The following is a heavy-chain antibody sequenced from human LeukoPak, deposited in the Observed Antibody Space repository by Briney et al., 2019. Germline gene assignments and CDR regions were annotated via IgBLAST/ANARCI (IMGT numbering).Heavy chain of an antibody. D-gene: IGHD6-19*01. CDR2: ISYDGSNK. V-gene: IGHV3-30-3*01. CDR3: EAVAADFDY. CDR1: GFTFSSYA. Sequence: PGGSLRLSYAASGFTFSSYAMHWVRQAPGKGLEWVAVISYDGSNKYYADSVKGRFTISRDNSKNTLYLQMNSLRAEDTAVYYCEAVAADFDYWGQGTLVTVSS. J-gene: IGHJ4*02.